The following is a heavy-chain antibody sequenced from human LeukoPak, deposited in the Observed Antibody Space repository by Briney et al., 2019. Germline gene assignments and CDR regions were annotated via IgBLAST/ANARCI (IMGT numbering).Heavy chain of an antibody. V-gene: IGHV3-48*03. Sequence: PGGSLRLSCATSGFTFGYYEMNWVRQAPGKGLEWVSYIKSSGSSIYYADSVKGRFTISRDNSKNTLYLQMNSLRAEDTAVYYCAKDLLRYFDWLFQSDAFDIWGQGTMVTVSS. D-gene: IGHD3-9*01. CDR3: AKDLLRYFDWLFQSDAFDI. CDR1: GFTFGYYE. CDR2: IKSSGSSI. J-gene: IGHJ3*02.